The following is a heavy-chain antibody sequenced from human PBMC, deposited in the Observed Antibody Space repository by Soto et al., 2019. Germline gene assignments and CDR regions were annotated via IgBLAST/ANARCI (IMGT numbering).Heavy chain of an antibody. J-gene: IGHJ5*02. V-gene: IGHV3-7*01. Sequence: EVQLVESGGGLVQPGGSLRLSCAASGFTFSSYWMSWVRQAPGKGLEWVANIKQDGSEKYYVDSVKGRFTISRDNAKNSLYLQMNSLRAEETAVYYCARAEVRYQLLLKRSWSWLDPWGQGTLVTVSS. CDR1: GFTFSSYW. CDR2: IKQDGSEK. D-gene: IGHD2-2*01. CDR3: ARAEVRYQLLLKRSWSWLDP.